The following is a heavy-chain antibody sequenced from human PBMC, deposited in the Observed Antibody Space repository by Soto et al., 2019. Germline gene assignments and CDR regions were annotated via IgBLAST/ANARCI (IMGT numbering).Heavy chain of an antibody. J-gene: IGHJ4*02. D-gene: IGHD6-6*01. CDR2: IYYSGST. CDR1: GGSINRSTYH. V-gene: IGHV4-39*01. Sequence: KASETLSLTCTVSGGSINRSTYHWGWIRQPPGKGLEWIGTIYYSGSTYYNPSLKSLVTISIDTSKNQFSLKLSSVTAADTAVYYCVRPDYSSSSAEYYFDYWGQGTLVTVSS. CDR3: VRPDYSSSSAEYYFDY.